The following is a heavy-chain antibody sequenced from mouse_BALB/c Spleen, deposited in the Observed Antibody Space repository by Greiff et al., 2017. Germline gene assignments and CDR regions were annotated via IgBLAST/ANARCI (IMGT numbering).Heavy chain of an antibody. CDR3: ARGYGSSWGDY. V-gene: IGHV1S81*02. Sequence: QVQLQQSGAELVKPGASVKLSCKASGYTFTSYWMHWVKQRPGQGLEWIGEINPSNGRTNYNEKFKSKATLTVDKSSSTAYMQLSSLTSEDSAVYYCARGYGSSWGDYWGQGTTLTVSS. CDR2: INPSNGRT. CDR1: GYTFTSYW. D-gene: IGHD1-1*01. J-gene: IGHJ2*01.